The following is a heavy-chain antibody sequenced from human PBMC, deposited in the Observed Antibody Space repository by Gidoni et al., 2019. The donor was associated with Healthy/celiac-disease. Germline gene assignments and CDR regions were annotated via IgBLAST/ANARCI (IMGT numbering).Heavy chain of an antibody. J-gene: IGHJ5*02. CDR1: GYTFPSHY. CDR3: ARLPLYYDFWSGYYWDGADP. V-gene: IGHV1-46*01. Sequence: QVQLVQSGAEVKKPGASVKVSCKASGYTFPSHYMHWVRQAPGQGLEWMGISNPSGGSTSYAQKFQGRVTMTRDTSTSTVYMELSSLRSEDTAVYYCARLPLYYDFWSGYYWDGADPWGQGTLVTVSS. D-gene: IGHD3-3*01. CDR2: SNPSGGST.